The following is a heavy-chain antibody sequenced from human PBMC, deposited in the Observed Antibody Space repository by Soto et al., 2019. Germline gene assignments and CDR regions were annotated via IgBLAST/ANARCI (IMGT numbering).Heavy chain of an antibody. D-gene: IGHD2-8*01. V-gene: IGHV3-23*01. CDR2: ISGSDGST. CDR1: GFTFSSYA. J-gene: IGHJ4*02. CDR3: AKGPGMYSDFDC. Sequence: EVQMLESGGGLVQPGGSLRLSCAASGFTFSSYAMSWVRQAPGKGLEWVSAISGSDGSTFYADSVKGRITISRDDSKNTLYLQMNSLRAEDTAVYYCAKGPGMYSDFDCWGQGTLVTVSS.